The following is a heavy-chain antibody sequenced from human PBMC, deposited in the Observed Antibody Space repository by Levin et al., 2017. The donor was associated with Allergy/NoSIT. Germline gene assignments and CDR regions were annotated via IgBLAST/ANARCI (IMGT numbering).Heavy chain of an antibody. V-gene: IGHV3-30*03. J-gene: IGHJ3*02. CDR1: GFTFSSYG. D-gene: IGHD2-15*01. Sequence: GGSLRLSCAASGFTFSSYGMHWVRQAPGKGLEWVAVISYDGSNKYYADSVKGRFTISRDNSKNTLYLQMNSLRAEDTAVYYCCHIVVVVAATETLLDAFDIWGQGTMVTVSS. CDR3: CHIVVVVAATETLLDAFDI. CDR2: ISYDGSNK.